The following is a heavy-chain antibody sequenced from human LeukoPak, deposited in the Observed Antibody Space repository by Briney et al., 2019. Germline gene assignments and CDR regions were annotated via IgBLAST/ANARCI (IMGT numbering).Heavy chain of an antibody. D-gene: IGHD5-18*01. V-gene: IGHV1-18*01. CDR1: GGSFTKYT. Sequence: GSSVKVSCKASGGSFTKYTLSWVRQAPGQGLEWMGWISTYSGDTNYAQNLQGRVTMTTDTAARTAYMELRSLRSDDTAMYYCARVAGGYSYGYEDYWGQGTLVTVSS. CDR3: ARVAGGYSYGYEDY. CDR2: ISTYSGDT. J-gene: IGHJ4*02.